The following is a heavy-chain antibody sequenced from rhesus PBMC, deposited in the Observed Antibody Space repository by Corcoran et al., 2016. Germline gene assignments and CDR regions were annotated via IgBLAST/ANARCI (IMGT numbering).Heavy chain of an antibody. J-gene: IGHJ2*01. D-gene: IGHD5-42*01. CDR3: ARHKGGIAWYFDI. CDR2: IYGGSGNN. Sequence: QVQLQESGPGLVKPSETLSLTCAVSGGSISSSNWWSWIRPSPGMGLELIGYIYGGSGNNSYNTSLKRRVNNSTYTSKNQFSLKLSSGNAADTAVYYWARHKGGIAWYFDIWGPGTPITISS. CDR1: GGSISSSNW. V-gene: IGHV4-65*01.